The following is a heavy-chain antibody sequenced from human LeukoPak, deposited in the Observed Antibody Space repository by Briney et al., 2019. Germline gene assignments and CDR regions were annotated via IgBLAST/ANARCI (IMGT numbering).Heavy chain of an antibody. V-gene: IGHV4-34*01. CDR2: MIHSGSS. J-gene: IGHJ4*02. CDR3: ARGSIVATILGGLHGTTAFDF. CDR1: GGAFSGYY. Sequence: SETLSLTCGVSGGAFSGYYWSWIRQAPGKGLEWIGEMIHSGSSNYNPSLRSRVTISGDTSKNQFSLKLSSLTAAGTAVYYCARGSIVATILGGLHGTTAFDFWGQGILVTVSS. D-gene: IGHD5-12*01.